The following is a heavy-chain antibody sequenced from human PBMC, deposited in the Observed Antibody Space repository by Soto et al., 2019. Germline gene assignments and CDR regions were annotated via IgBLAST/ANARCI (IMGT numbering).Heavy chain of an antibody. J-gene: IGHJ4*02. CDR1: GGSFSDYY. CDR3: ARDGYTYGSFDY. V-gene: IGHV4-34*01. CDR2: INHRGST. Sequence: QVQLQQWGAGLLKPSETLSLTCAVYGGSFSDYYWSWIRQPPGKGLEWIGEINHRGSTSYNPSLKSRVTISVDTSQNQFSLKLSSVTAADTAVYYCARDGYTYGSFDYWGQGTLVSVSS. D-gene: IGHD5-18*01.